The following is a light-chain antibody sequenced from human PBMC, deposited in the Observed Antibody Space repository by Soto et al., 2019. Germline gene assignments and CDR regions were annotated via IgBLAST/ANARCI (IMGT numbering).Light chain of an antibody. CDR1: QHICAC. Sequence: VQVSQSPASVSASVGDRVTSACRTTQHICACLAWYQQKPWRAPDLLIYAASNVQSGVPSRFSGSGSGTAFTLTISSLQPEDFATYYCQQANSFPITFAHRTLPEIK. J-gene: IGKJ5*01. CDR2: AAS. CDR3: QQANSFPIT. V-gene: IGKV1-12*01.